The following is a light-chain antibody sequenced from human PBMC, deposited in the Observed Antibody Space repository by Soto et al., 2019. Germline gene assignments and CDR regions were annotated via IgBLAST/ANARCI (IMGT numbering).Light chain of an antibody. V-gene: IGLV2-23*02. CDR1: SSDVASYNL. CDR2: EVN. J-gene: IGLJ1*01. Sequence: QSVLTQPASVSGSPGQSITIPCTATSSDVASYNLVSWYQQHPDKAPKLLIFEVNQWPSGVSDRFSGSKSGYTAALTISGLQAEDEAYYYCCVYAGSTNFYVFGGGNKVTVL. CDR3: CVYAGSTNFYV.